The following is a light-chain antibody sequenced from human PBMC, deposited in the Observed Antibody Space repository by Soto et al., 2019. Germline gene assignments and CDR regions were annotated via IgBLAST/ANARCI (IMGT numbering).Light chain of an antibody. Sequence: EIVLTQSPGTLSLSPGERATLYCRASQSVVGNYVAWYQQKPGQAPRLLIYSAFNRATGIPDRFSGSGSGTDFTLTISRLEPEDFAVYYCQQYRSSPLTFGPGTKVDIK. CDR1: QSVVGNY. V-gene: IGKV3-20*01. J-gene: IGKJ1*01. CDR3: QQYRSSPLT. CDR2: SAF.